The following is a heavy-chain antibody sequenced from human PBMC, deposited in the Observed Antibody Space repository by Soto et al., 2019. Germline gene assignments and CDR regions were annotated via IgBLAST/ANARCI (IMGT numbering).Heavy chain of an antibody. CDR1: GYRFTSYW. V-gene: IGHV5-51*01. Sequence: GESLKISCRTSGYRFTSYWIAWVRQMPGKGLEGMGIIFPSDSDTRSRPSFQGQVTISADRSTSTVFLQWASLKASDTAVYFCARKDKSGYFNWFDPWGQGTLVTVSS. CDR3: ARKDKSGYFNWFDP. CDR2: IFPSDSDT. J-gene: IGHJ5*02. D-gene: IGHD3-22*01.